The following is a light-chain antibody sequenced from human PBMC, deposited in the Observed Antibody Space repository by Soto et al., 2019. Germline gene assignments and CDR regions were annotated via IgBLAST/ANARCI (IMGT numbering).Light chain of an antibody. CDR3: QQYGSSFRT. CDR1: QSVSSSY. V-gene: IGKV3-20*01. CDR2: GAS. J-gene: IGKJ1*01. Sequence: EIVLTQSPGTLSLSPGERATLSCRASQSVSSSYLAWYQQKPGQAPRLLIYGASSRATGIPDRFSGSGSGTDFTLTISRLEPEDFAVYYCQQYGSSFRTFGQGTKVEI.